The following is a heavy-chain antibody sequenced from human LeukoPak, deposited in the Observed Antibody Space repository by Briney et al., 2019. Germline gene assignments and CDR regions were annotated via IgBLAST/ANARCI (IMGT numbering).Heavy chain of an antibody. CDR1: GGSISSYY. V-gene: IGHV4-59*01. CDR3: ARGRRYCSSTSCYAYFDS. J-gene: IGHJ5*01. CDR2: IYYSGST. Sequence: SETLSLTCTVSGGSISSYYWSWIRQPPGKGLEWIGYIYYSGSTNYNPSLKSRVTISVDTSKNQFSLKLSSVTAADTAVYYCARGRRYCSSTSCYAYFDSWGQGTLVTVSS. D-gene: IGHD2-2*01.